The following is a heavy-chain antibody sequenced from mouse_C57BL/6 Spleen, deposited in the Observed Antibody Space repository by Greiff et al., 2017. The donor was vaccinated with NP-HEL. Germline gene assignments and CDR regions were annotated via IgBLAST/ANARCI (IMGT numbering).Heavy chain of an antibody. Sequence: QVQLQQSGAELVKPGASVKISCKASGYAFSSYWMNWVKQRPGKGLEWIGQIYPGGGDTNYNGKFKGKATLTADKSSSTAYMQLSSLTSEDSAVYFCAGLVLQLYFDVWGTGTTVTVSS. D-gene: IGHD1-1*01. CDR1: GYAFSSYW. CDR2: IYPGGGDT. CDR3: AGLVLQLYFDV. J-gene: IGHJ1*03. V-gene: IGHV1-80*01.